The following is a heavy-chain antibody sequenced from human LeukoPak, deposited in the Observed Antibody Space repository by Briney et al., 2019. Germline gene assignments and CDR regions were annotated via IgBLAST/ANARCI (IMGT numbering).Heavy chain of an antibody. D-gene: IGHD6-13*01. CDR1: GGTFSSYA. J-gene: IGHJ4*02. Sequence: GASVKVSCKASGGTFSSYAISWVRQAPGQGLEWMGRIIPIFGTANYAQKFQGRVTITTDESTSTAYMELSSLRSEDTAVYYCARSIAAAGIGYWGQGTLVTVSS. CDR2: IIPIFGTA. CDR3: ARSIAAAGIGY. V-gene: IGHV1-69*05.